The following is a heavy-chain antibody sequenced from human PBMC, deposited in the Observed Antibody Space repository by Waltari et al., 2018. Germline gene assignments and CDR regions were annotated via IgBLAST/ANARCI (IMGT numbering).Heavy chain of an antibody. V-gene: IGHV4-59*01. CDR2: IYYGGST. Sequence: QVQLQESGPGLVKPSETLSLTCTVSGGSISSYYWSWIRQPPGKGLEWIGDIYYGGSTNSNPSLKSRVTISVDTSKTQFSLKLSSVTAADTAVYYCARVSITMVRGKKSQYYFDYWGQGTLVTVSS. CDR3: ARVSITMVRGKKSQYYFDY. D-gene: IGHD3-10*01. CDR1: GGSISSYY. J-gene: IGHJ4*02.